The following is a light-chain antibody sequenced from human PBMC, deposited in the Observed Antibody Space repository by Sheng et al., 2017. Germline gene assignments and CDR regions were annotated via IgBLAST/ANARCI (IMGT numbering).Light chain of an antibody. CDR2: QDS. J-gene: IGLJ3*02. Sequence: SYDLTQPPSVSVSPGQTASITCSGDKLGDKYVCWYQQKPGQSPVLVIYQDSKRPSGIPERFSGSNSGNTATPTVSGTQAMDEADYYCQAWDSSTVVFGGGTKLTVL. V-gene: IGLV3-1*01. CDR1: KLGDKY. CDR3: QAWDSSTVV.